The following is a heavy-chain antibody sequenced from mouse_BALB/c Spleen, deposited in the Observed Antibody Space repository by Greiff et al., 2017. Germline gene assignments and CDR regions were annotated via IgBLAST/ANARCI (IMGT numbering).Heavy chain of an antibody. D-gene: IGHD4-1*01. V-gene: IGHV1S56*01. CDR1: GYTFTSYY. CDR2: IYPGNVNT. J-gene: IGHJ4*01. CDR3: AVTGTSYAMDY. Sequence: VQLQQSGPELVKPGASVRISCKASGYTFTSYYIHWVKQRPGQGLEWIGWIYPGNVNTKYNEKFKGKATLTADKSSSTAYMQLSSLTSEDSAVYFCAVTGTSYAMDYWGQGTSVTVSS.